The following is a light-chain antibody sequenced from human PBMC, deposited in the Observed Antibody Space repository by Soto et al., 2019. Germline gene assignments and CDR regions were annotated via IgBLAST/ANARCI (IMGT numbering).Light chain of an antibody. V-gene: IGLV2-14*03. CDR1: SSDIGAYNF. Sequence: CVLTQPASGSGAAGQGITISCTGTSSDIGAYNFVSWYQQHPGKAPKLMLYDVNIRPSGVSNRFSGSKSGNTASLTISGLQAEDEADYYCTSGTTSPTRLFGGWTKVTVL. J-gene: IGLJ2*01. CDR3: TSGTTSPTRL. CDR2: DVN.